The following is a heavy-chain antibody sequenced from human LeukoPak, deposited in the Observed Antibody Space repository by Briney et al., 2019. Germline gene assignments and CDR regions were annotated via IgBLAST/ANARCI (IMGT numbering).Heavy chain of an antibody. CDR1: GFTFSSYG. Sequence: PGGSLRLSCAASGFTFSSYGMHWVRQAPGKGLEWVAVISYDGSNKYYADSVKGRFTISRDNSKNTLYLQMNSLRAEDTAVYYCAKDLRVRDPSINWGQGTLVTVSS. V-gene: IGHV3-30*18. D-gene: IGHD3-10*01. J-gene: IGHJ4*02. CDR2: ISYDGSNK. CDR3: AKDLRVRDPSIN.